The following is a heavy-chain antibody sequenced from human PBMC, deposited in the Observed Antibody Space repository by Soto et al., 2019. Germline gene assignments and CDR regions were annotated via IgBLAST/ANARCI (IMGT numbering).Heavy chain of an antibody. CDR3: VRGDGDYNDGNGYLARH. CDR1: GFTFSSYT. CDR2: ISSSSSYI. D-gene: IGHD5-18*01. J-gene: IGHJ4*02. V-gene: IGHV3-21*06. Sequence: GGSLRLSCAASGFTFSSYTMIWVRQAPGKGLEWVSSISSSSSYIYYADSVKGRFTISRDNAKNTLYLQMNSLRAEDTAVYYCVRGDGDYNDGNGYLARHWGQGTLVTVSS.